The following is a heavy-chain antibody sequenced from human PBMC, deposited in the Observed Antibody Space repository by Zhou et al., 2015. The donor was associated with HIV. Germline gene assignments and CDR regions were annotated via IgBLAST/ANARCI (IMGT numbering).Heavy chain of an antibody. D-gene: IGHD3-3*01. CDR1: GDTFSSYS. Sequence: QVQLLQSGAEVKKPDSSVRISCKGSGDTFSSYSLSWVRQAPGQGLEWMGRIIPLFGTPEYAQRFQGRVTISADEYTNTVYMEVSRLTADDTAVYYCARGWTTIFGVAPYYGMDVWGQGP. CDR2: IIPLFGTP. J-gene: IGHJ6*02. V-gene: IGHV1-69*01. CDR3: ARGWTTIFGVAPYYGMDV.